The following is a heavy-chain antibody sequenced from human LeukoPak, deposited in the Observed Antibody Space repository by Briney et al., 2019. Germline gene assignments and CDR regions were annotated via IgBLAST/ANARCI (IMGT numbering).Heavy chain of an antibody. CDR2: TKSKTKAETT. V-gene: IGHV3-15*01. CDR3: TTGCSSTTCYHWDNWFDP. J-gene: IGHJ5*02. D-gene: IGHD2-2*01. CDR1: GFTFSNAW. Sequence: AGGSLRLSCAASGFTFSNAWMRWVRPAPGNGLEWVGPTKSKTKAETTDYAAPVKGRFTISSDDSTNTHYLQMNSLKTEDTAVYYCTTGCSSTTCYHWDNWFDPWGQGTLVTVSS.